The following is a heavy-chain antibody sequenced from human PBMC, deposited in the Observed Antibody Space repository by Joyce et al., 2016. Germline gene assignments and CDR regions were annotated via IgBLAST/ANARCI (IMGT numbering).Heavy chain of an antibody. V-gene: IGHV1-69*06. Sequence: QVQLVQSGAEVKKPGSSVKVSCKASGGTFDSYTITWVRQAPGQGLEWMGGFIPLFGTAIYAQKFEDRVTITADKSATIAYRDLSSLGSEDTAIYYCARGWSAKQLVRTALGCWGQGALVTVSS. D-gene: IGHD6-6*01. CDR1: GGTFDSYT. CDR3: ARGWSAKQLVRTALGC. CDR2: FIPLFGTA. J-gene: IGHJ4*02.